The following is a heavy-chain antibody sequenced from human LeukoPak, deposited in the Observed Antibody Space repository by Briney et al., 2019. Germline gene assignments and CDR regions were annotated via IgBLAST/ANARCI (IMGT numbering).Heavy chain of an antibody. D-gene: IGHD3-10*01. CDR1: GFTFSSYG. J-gene: IGHJ4*02. CDR2: IRYDGGKK. V-gene: IGHV3-30*02. CDR3: ARDQGLLWFGEGDQTGGY. Sequence: PGGSLRLSCEASGFTFSSYGMHWVRQAPGKGLEWVTFIRYDGGKKYYADSVKGRFTISRDNAKNSLYLQMNSLRAEDTAVYYCARDQGLLWFGEGDQTGGYWGQGTLVTVSS.